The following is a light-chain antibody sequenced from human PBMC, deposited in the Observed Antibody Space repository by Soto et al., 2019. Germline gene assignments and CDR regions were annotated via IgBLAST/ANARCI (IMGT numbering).Light chain of an antibody. J-gene: IGKJ5*01. V-gene: IGKV1-27*01. Sequence: DIQMTQSPSSLSASVGDRVTITCRASQGISNYLAWYQQTPGKVPKLLIYTASTLQSGVPSRFSGSGSGTDFTLTISSLQPEDVATYYCQKYNSAPTFGQGTRLEIK. CDR1: QGISNY. CDR3: QKYNSAPT. CDR2: TAS.